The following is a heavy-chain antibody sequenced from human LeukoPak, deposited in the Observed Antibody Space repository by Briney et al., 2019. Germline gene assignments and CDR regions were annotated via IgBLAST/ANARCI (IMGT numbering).Heavy chain of an antibody. J-gene: IGHJ6*02. Sequence: PGGSLRLSCAASGFTFSNYNMNWVRQAPGKGLEWVSSISIGSSFVYYTDSMRGRFTISRDDAKNSLYLQMDSLRVEDTAVYYCARDNYSREPVNYYGMDVWGQGTTVTVSS. CDR2: ISIGSSFV. CDR1: GFTFSNYN. D-gene: IGHD6-13*01. V-gene: IGHV3-21*01. CDR3: ARDNYSREPVNYYGMDV.